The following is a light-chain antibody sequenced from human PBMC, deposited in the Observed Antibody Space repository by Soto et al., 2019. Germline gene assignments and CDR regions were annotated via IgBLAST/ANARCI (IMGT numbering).Light chain of an antibody. CDR1: QGLRND. CDR3: LQDNSYPSS. Sequence: DIQMTQSPSSLSAAVGARVTSTCRASQGLRNDLGWYQQKPGKAPKRLIYAASSLKSGVPPRFSGSGSVTEFTLTNSSLQPEDCATYYCLQDNSYPSSFGQGTKVESK. CDR2: AAS. J-gene: IGKJ1*01. V-gene: IGKV1-17*01.